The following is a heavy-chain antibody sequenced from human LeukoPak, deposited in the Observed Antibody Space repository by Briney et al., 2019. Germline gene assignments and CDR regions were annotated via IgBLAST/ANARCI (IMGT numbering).Heavy chain of an antibody. V-gene: IGHV4-61*02. CDR3: ARDLRTRGSKGRITMIDP. J-gene: IGHJ5*02. CDR2: IYTSGST. D-gene: IGHD3-22*01. Sequence: SETLSLTCTASGGSISSGSYYWSWIRQPAGKGLEWIGRIYTSGSTNYNPSLKSRVTISVDTSKNQFSLKLSSVTAADTAVYYCARDLRTRGSKGRITMIDPWGQGTLVTVSS. CDR1: GGSISSGSYY.